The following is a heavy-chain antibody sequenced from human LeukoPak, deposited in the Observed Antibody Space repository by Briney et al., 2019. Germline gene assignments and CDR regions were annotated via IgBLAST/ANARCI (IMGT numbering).Heavy chain of an antibody. J-gene: IGHJ4*02. CDR1: GFTFSSYA. CDR3: AKSRQQLVRGPGYFDY. D-gene: IGHD6-13*01. CDR2: ISGSGGST. Sequence: PGGSLRLSCAASGFTFSSYAMSWVRQAPGKGREWVSAISGSGGSTYYADSVKGRFTISRDNSKNTLYLQMNSLRAEDTAVYYCAKSRQQLVRGPGYFDYWGQGTLVTVSS. V-gene: IGHV3-23*01.